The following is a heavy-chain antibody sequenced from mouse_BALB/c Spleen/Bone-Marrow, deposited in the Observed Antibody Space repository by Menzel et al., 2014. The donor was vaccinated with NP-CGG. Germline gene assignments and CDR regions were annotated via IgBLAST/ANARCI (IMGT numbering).Heavy chain of an antibody. J-gene: IGHJ4*01. Sequence: EVKLVESGPELVKPGASVKMSSKASGYTFTSYVMHWVKQKPGQGLEWVGYINPYNDGTNYNEKFKGKATLTSDKSSSTVYMELSSLTSEDSAVYYCARGGSYYAVDYWGQGTSVTVSS. CDR3: ARGGSYYAVDY. CDR2: INPYNDGT. V-gene: IGHV1-14*01. CDR1: GYTFTSYV.